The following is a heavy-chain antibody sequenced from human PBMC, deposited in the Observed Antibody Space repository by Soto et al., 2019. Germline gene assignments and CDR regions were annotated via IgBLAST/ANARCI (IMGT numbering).Heavy chain of an antibody. CDR3: ARACGSCSLDY. V-gene: IGHV1-3*01. D-gene: IGHD2-15*01. J-gene: IGHJ4*02. CDR2: INADNGIT. CDR1: GYTFAGCA. Sequence: ASVKVSCKASGYTFAGCALRWVRQAPGQRLEWMGWINADNGITKYSQRFQGRVTVTRDTPASTAYMELSSLRSEDTAVYYCARACGSCSLDYWGQGTLVTVSS.